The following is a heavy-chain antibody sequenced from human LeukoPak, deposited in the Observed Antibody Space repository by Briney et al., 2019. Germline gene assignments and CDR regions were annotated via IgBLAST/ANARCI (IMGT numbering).Heavy chain of an antibody. V-gene: IGHV3-23*01. CDR2: IVGGGGIT. CDR1: GFTFSSYA. CDR3: AKEGGRAPFDY. D-gene: IGHD3-16*01. J-gene: IGHJ4*02. Sequence: GSLRLSCAASGFTFSSYAMSWVRQAPGQGLEWVSLIVGGGGITYYADSVKGRFTISRDNSKNTLYLQMNSLRAEDTAVYFCAKEGGRAPFDYWGQGTLVSVSS.